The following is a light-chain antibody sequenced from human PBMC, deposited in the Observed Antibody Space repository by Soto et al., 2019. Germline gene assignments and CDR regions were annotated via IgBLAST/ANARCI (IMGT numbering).Light chain of an antibody. Sequence: DIQMTQYPSTLSASVGDRVTITCRARQSIGNWLAGYEQKPWKAPKLPIYDVSNLRSGVPPRFGGSASGTAFSLTNTSLLPDALATYYCKTYNPSPPWTFGQGTTVEI. J-gene: IGKJ1*01. CDR3: KTYNPSPPWT. CDR2: DVS. CDR1: QSIGNW. V-gene: IGKV1-5*01.